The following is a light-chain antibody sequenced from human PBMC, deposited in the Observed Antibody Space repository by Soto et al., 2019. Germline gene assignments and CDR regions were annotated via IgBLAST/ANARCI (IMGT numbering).Light chain of an antibody. CDR1: NNDVGDYNY. CDR2: DVT. CDR3: CSYAGSYTVI. V-gene: IGLV2-11*01. J-gene: IGLJ2*01. Sequence: QSVLTQPRSVSGSPGQSVTISCTGTNNDVGDYNYVSWYQQHPGKAPKLMVYDVTKRPSGVPDRFSGSKSGNTASLTISGLQAEDEADYHCCSYAGSYTVIFGGGTQLTVL.